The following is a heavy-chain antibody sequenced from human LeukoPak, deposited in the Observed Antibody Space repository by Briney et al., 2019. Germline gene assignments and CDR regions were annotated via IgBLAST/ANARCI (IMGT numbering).Heavy chain of an antibody. CDR3: ARDRIAGRGQLYYYYYGMDV. D-gene: IGHD5-18*01. V-gene: IGHV3-33*01. Sequence: GRSLRLSCAASGFTFSSYGMRWVRQAPGKGLEWVAVIWYDGSNKYYADSVKGRFTISRDNSKNTLYLQMNSLRAEDTAVYYCARDRIAGRGQLYYYYYGMDVWGQGTTVTVSS. J-gene: IGHJ6*02. CDR2: IWYDGSNK. CDR1: GFTFSSYG.